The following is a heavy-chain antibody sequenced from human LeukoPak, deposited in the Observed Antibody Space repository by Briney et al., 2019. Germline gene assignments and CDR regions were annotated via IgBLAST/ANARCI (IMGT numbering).Heavy chain of an antibody. CDR1: GGSISSYY. CDR2: IYTSGST. CDR3: ARDPAWKTYGPGSYYRNNWFDP. V-gene: IGHV4-4*07. D-gene: IGHD3-10*01. Sequence: PSETLSLTCTVSGGSISSYYWSWIRQPAGKGLEWIGRIYTSGSTNYNPSLKSRVTMSVDTSKNQFSLKLSSVTAADTAVYYCARDPAWKTYGPGSYYRNNWFDPWGQGTLVTVSS. J-gene: IGHJ5*02.